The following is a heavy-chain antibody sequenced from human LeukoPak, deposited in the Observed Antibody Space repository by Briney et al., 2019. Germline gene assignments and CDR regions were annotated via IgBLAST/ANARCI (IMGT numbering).Heavy chain of an antibody. CDR3: ARGRKAAYYFDY. D-gene: IGHD2-15*01. CDR1: GGSISSGGYY. V-gene: IGHV4-61*08. Sequence: SETLSLTCTVSGGSISSGGYYWSWIRQHPGKGLEWIGYIYHSGSTNYNPSLKSRVTISVDTSKNQFSLKLSSVTAADTAVYYCARGRKAAYYFDYWGQGTLVTVSS. J-gene: IGHJ4*02. CDR2: IYHSGST.